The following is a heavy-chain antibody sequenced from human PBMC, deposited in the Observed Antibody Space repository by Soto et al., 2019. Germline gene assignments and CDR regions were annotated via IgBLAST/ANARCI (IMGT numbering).Heavy chain of an antibody. CDR2: IYYSGST. D-gene: IGHD2-2*01. CDR1: GGSIRSGGYY. CDR3: ARGVGYYFDY. Sequence: SETLSLTCTVSGGSIRSGGYYWSWIRQHPGKGLEWIGYIYYSGSTYYNPSLKSRVTISVDTSKNQFSLKLSSVTAADTAVYYCARGVGYYFDYWGQGTLVTVSS. V-gene: IGHV4-31*03. J-gene: IGHJ4*02.